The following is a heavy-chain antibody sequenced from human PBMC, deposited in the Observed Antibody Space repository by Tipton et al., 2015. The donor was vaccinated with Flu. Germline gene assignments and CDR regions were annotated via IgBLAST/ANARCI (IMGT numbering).Heavy chain of an antibody. J-gene: IGHJ5*02. V-gene: IGHV1-18*01. CDR2: ISAYNGNT. CDR1: GYTFTSYG. Sequence: QVQLVQSGAEVKKPGASVKVFCKASGYTFTSYGISWVRQAPGQGLEWMGWISAYNGNTNYAQKLQGRVTMTTDTSTSTASMELRSLRSDDTAVYYCAGERDGRDGYNWQWFDPWGQGTLVTVSS. D-gene: IGHD5-24*01. CDR3: AGERDGRDGYNWQWFDP.